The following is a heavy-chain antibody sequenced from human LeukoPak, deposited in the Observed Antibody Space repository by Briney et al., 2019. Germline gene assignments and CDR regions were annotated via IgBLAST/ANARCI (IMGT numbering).Heavy chain of an antibody. CDR3: ARGRSGSHHFDS. D-gene: IGHD3-10*01. J-gene: IGHJ4*02. Sequence: PGGFLRLSCAASGFTFSSYAMHWVRQAPGKGLEWVAVISYDGSNKYYADSVKGRFTISRDNSKNTLYLQMNSLRAEDTAVYYCARGRSGSHHFDSWGQGTLVTVPS. V-gene: IGHV3-30*04. CDR2: ISYDGSNK. CDR1: GFTFSSYA.